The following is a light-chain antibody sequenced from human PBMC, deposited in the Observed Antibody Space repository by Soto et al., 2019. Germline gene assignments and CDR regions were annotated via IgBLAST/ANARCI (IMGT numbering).Light chain of an antibody. CDR3: QQYYSNPHA. J-gene: IGKJ4*01. CDR1: QSVLDSHGNSNY. CDR2: CAS. Sequence: DVVMTQSPVSLPVSLGARAILNCKASQSVLDSHGNSNYLAWYQQKSGQAPRLMMYCASTRHCGVPYRFSGSGSGTDFILTISSLQAEDVASYFCQQYYSNPHAFGEGTKVDIK. V-gene: IGKV4-1*01.